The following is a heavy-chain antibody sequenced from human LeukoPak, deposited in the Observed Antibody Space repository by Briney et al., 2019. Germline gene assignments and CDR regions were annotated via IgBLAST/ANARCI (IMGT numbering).Heavy chain of an antibody. V-gene: IGHV3-49*04. Sequence: GGSLRLSCTTSGFTFGDYAMSWVRHPPGTGLEWVGSIRGIDYGGTTEYAASVKGRFTISRDDSKSIGYLHMDSLQSEDTAVYYCTRGGSWYFDLWGRGTLVTVSS. CDR2: IRGIDYGGTT. CDR3: TRGGSWYFDL. J-gene: IGHJ2*01. CDR1: GFTFGDYA.